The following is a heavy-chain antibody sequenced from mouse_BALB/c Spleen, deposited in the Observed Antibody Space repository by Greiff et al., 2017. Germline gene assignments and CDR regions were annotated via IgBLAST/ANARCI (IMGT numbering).Heavy chain of an antibody. V-gene: IGHV3-8*02. CDR2: ISYSGST. CDR3: ARYGVTDYAMDY. D-gene: IGHD2-2*01. CDR1: GDSITSGY. Sequence: EVQRVESGPSLVKPSQTLSLTCSVTGDSITSGYWNWIRKFPGNKLEYMGYISYSGSTYYNPSLKSRISITRDTSKNQYYLQLNSVTTEDTATYYCARYGVTDYAMDYWGQGTSVTVSS. J-gene: IGHJ4*01.